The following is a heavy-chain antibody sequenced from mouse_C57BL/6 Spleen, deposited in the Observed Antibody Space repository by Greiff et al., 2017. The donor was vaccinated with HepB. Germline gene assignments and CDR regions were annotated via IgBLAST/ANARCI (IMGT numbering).Heavy chain of an antibody. V-gene: IGHV1-80*01. Sequence: VQLQQSGAELVKPGASVKISCKASGYAFSSYWMNWVKQRPGKGLEWIGQIYPGDGDTNYNGKFKGKATLTADKSSSTAYMQLSSLTSEDSAVYFCARSYYDYDVTGYYAMDYWGQGTSVTVSS. D-gene: IGHD2-4*01. CDR2: IYPGDGDT. CDR1: GYAFSSYW. CDR3: ARSYYDYDVTGYYAMDY. J-gene: IGHJ4*01.